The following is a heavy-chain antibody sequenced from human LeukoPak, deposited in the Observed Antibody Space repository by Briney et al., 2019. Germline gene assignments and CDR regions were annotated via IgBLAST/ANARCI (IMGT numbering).Heavy chain of an antibody. Sequence: GGSLRLSCAASGFTFSSYAMSWVRQAPGKGLEWVSAISGSGGSTYYADSVKGRFTISRDNTKNTLYLQMNSLRAEDPAVYYCAKSPSMVRGYFDYWGQGTLVTVSS. CDR3: AKSPSMVRGYFDY. D-gene: IGHD3-10*01. CDR2: ISGSGGST. V-gene: IGHV3-23*01. J-gene: IGHJ4*02. CDR1: GFTFSSYA.